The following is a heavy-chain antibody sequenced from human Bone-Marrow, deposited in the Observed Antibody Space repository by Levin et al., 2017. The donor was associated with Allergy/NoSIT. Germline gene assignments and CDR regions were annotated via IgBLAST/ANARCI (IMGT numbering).Heavy chain of an antibody. Sequence: KAGESLKISCAASGFIFNDYYMSWIRQAPGKGLEWISYINPSTGTIYYAESVKGRFTISRDNAKTSVSLQMNSLRAEDTAMYHCARGPIGYCSGGNCYSSGVGDDWGQGIPVTVSS. J-gene: IGHJ4*02. CDR3: ARGPIGYCSGGNCYSSGVGDD. CDR2: INPSTGTI. V-gene: IGHV3-11*01. D-gene: IGHD2-15*01. CDR1: GFIFNDYY.